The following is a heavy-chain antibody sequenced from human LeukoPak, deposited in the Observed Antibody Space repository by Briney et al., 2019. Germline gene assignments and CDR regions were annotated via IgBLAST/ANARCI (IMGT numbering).Heavy chain of an antibody. D-gene: IGHD3-22*01. Sequence: GGSLRLSCTASGFTFGDYAMSWVRQAPGKGLECVSAITGDGTTTYYVDSVQGRFTISRDNSRYTLYLQVNNLRAEDTALYCCAKAYGTNGYYQLPIDFWGQGTLVTVSS. CDR3: AKAYGTNGYYQLPIDF. V-gene: IGHV3-23*01. CDR1: GFTFGDYA. J-gene: IGHJ4*02. CDR2: ITGDGTTT.